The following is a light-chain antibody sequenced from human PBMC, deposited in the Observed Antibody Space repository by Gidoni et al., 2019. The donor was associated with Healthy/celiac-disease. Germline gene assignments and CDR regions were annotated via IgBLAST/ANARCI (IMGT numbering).Light chain of an antibody. V-gene: IGKV3-20*01. CDR1: QRVSSSY. CDR3: QQYGSSHTWT. J-gene: IGKJ1*01. Sequence: DIMLTPSPGTMSLSPWDRATLACSASQRVSSSYLPWYQQKPGKAPRLLIYVASSGATGIPDRFSGSGSGIDFTLTISRLEPEEFAVYYFQQYGSSHTWTFGQGTKVEIK. CDR2: VAS.